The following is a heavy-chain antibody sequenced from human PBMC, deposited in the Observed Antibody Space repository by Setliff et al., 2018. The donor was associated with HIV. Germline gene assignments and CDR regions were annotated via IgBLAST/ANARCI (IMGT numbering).Heavy chain of an antibody. V-gene: IGHV1-18*01. Sequence: ASVKVSCKASGYTFTSYGISWVRQAPGQGLEWMGWISAYNGNTNYAQKLQGRVTMTTDTSTSTAYMELRSLRSDETAVYYCARDQGVGYNFWSGYYNWFDPWGQGTLVTVSS. CDR1: GYTFTSYG. D-gene: IGHD3-3*01. CDR2: ISAYNGNT. J-gene: IGHJ5*02. CDR3: ARDQGVGYNFWSGYYNWFDP.